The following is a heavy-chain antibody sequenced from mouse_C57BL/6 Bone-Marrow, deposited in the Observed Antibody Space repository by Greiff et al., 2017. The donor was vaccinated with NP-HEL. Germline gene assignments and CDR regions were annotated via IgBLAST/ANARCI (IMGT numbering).Heavy chain of an antibody. J-gene: IGHJ3*01. CDR2: ISGGGGNT. D-gene: IGHD1-1*01. CDR1: RFTFSSYT. Sequence: EVKLVESGGGLVKPGGSLKLSCAASRFTFSSYTMSWVRQTPEKRLEWVATISGGGGNTYYPDSVKGRFTISRDNAKNTLYLQMSSLRSEDTALYYCARYYYGSSGFAYWGQGTLVTVSA. V-gene: IGHV5-9*01. CDR3: ARYYYGSSGFAY.